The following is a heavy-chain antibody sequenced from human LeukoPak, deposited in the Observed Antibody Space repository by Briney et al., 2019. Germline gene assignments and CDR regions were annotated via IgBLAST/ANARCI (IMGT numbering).Heavy chain of an antibody. D-gene: IGHD3-3*01. Sequence: GGSLRLSCAASGFTFSISAMSWVRQAPGKGLEWVSGISDSGGSTFYADSVKGRFTISRDNSKNTLYLQMNSLRAEDTAVYYCAKSRSDVVDYWGQGTLVTVSS. CDR3: AKSRSDVVDY. J-gene: IGHJ4*02. CDR2: ISDSGGST. V-gene: IGHV3-23*01. CDR1: GFTFSISA.